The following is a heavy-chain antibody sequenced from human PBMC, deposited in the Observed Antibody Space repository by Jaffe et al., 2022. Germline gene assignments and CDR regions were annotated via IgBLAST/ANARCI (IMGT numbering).Heavy chain of an antibody. CDR3: IGDYCSGGSCYSDY. D-gene: IGHD2-15*01. CDR2: IKSKTDGGTT. CDR1: GFTFSNAW. J-gene: IGHJ4*02. Sequence: EVQLVESGGGLVKPGGSLRLSCAASGFTFSNAWMSWVRQAPGKGLEWVGRIKSKTDGGTTDYAAPVKGRFTISRDDSKNTLYLQMNSLKTEDTAVYYCIGDYCSGGSCYSDYWGQGTLVTVSS. V-gene: IGHV3-15*01.